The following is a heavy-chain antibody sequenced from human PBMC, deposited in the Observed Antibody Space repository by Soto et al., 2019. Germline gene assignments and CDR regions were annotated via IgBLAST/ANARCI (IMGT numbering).Heavy chain of an antibody. CDR3: SREYLVNPNFDY. CDR1: GYTFTTYY. D-gene: IGHD2-21*01. J-gene: IGHJ4*02. Sequence: ASVKVSCKASGYTFTTYYLHWVRQAPGQGLEWKGIFNPNGDATSYAQKFRGRVTMTRDTSASTVYFELSSLGSEDTFFYYCSREYLVNPNFDYWGQGTLVTVSS. V-gene: IGHV1-46*01. CDR2: FNPNGDAT.